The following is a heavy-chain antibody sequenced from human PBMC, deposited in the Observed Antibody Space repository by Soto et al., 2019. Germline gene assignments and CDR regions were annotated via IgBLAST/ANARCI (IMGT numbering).Heavy chain of an antibody. V-gene: IGHV3-23*01. J-gene: IGHJ4*02. CDR1: GFTFNDFA. Sequence: EVQLLESGGGLVQPGGSLRLSCAASGFTFNDFAINWVRQTPGKGLEWVSVISATGDTTYNADSVKGRFTISRDNSKNTAYLQMNSLRVEDTALYYCAKGYCGYPKCSFDSWGQGTLVSVSS. CDR3: AKGYCGYPKCSFDS. D-gene: IGHD3-22*01. CDR2: ISATGDTT.